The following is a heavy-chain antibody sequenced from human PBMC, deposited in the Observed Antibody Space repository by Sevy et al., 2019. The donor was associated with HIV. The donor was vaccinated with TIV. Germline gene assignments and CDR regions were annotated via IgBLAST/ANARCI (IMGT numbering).Heavy chain of an antibody. D-gene: IGHD2-15*01. J-gene: IGHJ4*02. CDR2: VNSDGSST. CDR1: GFTFSSYW. Sequence: GGSLRLSCAASGFTFSSYWMHWVRQAPGKGPVWVSGVNSDGSSTNYADSVKGRFTMSRDTAKNTLYLKINSLRAEDTAVYFGVAANTWQDYWGQGTLVTVSS. CDR3: VAANTWQDY. V-gene: IGHV3-74*01.